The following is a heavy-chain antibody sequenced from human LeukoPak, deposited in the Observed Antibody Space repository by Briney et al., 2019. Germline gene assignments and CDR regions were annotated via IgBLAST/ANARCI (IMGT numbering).Heavy chain of an antibody. CDR2: IYYSGST. J-gene: IGHJ4*02. CDR1: GGSISSYY. Sequence: SETLSLTCTVSGGSISSYYWSWIRQPPGKGLEWIGYIYYSGSTNYNPSLKSRATISVDTSKNQFSLNLSSVSAADTAVYFCARGYSYDSFDYWGLGTLVTVSS. D-gene: IGHD5-18*01. V-gene: IGHV4-59*01. CDR3: ARGYSYDSFDY.